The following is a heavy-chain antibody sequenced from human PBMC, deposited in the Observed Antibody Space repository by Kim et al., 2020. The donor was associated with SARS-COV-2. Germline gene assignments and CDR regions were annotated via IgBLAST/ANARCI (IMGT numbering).Heavy chain of an antibody. V-gene: IGHV4-59*01. D-gene: IGHD6-13*01. CDR1: GGSISSYY. CDR3: ARGGIVAAEGFDI. Sequence: SETLSLTCTVSGGSISSYYWSWIRQPPGKGLEWIGYIYYSGSTNYNPSLKSRVTISVDTSKNQFSLKLSSVTAADTAVYYCARGGIVAAEGFDIWGQGTMVTASS. CDR2: IYYSGST. J-gene: IGHJ3*02.